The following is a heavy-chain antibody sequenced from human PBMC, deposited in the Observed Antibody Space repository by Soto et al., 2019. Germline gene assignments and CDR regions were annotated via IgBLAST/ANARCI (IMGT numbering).Heavy chain of an antibody. CDR2: ISSSSSYT. D-gene: IGHD2-21*01. V-gene: IGHV3-11*03. Sequence: PWGSLRLSCAASGFTFSDYYMSWIRQAPGKGLEWVSYISSSSSYTNYADSVKGRFTISRDNAKNSLYLQMNSLRAEDTAVYYCARRITISSGWFDPWGKGTLVTVSS. CDR1: GFTFSDYY. J-gene: IGHJ5*02. CDR3: ARRITISSGWFDP.